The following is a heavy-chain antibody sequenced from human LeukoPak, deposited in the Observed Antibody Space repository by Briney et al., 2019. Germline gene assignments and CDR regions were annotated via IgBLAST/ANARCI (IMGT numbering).Heavy chain of an antibody. J-gene: IGHJ5*02. CDR3: ARHEGGGLLNWFDP. CDR1: GGSIRGYY. CDR2: IYYSGST. Sequence: SSETLSLTCSVSGGSIRGYYWNWIRQPPGKGLEWTGYIYYSGSTNYNPSLKSRVTISIDTSKNQFSLKLRSVTAADTAVYYCARHEGGGLLNWFDPWGQGTLVTVSS. D-gene: IGHD1-26*01. V-gene: IGHV4-59*08.